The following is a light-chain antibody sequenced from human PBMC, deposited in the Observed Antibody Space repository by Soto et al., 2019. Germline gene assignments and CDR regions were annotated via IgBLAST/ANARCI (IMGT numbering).Light chain of an antibody. CDR3: CSYADGSIYF. CDR2: YVD. V-gene: IGLV2-14*03. J-gene: IGLJ1*01. Sequence: QSVLTHPASVSGSPGQSITISCTGTSRDVGAYDYVSWYLQYPDKAPQLLIYYVDHRPSGVSSRFSGSKSGNTASLTISGLQAEEEGDYYCCSYADGSIYFFGTGTKVTVL. CDR1: SRDVGAYDY.